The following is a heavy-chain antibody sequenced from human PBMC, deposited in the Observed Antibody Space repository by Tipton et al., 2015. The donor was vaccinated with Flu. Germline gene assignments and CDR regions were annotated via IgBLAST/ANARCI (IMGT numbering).Heavy chain of an antibody. V-gene: IGHV4-4*07. CDR3: ARTSITMVRGVSLGDDAFDI. J-gene: IGHJ3*02. CDR2: IYTSGST. CDR1: GGSISSYY. D-gene: IGHD3-10*01. Sequence: TLSLTCTVSGGSISSYYWSWIRQPAGKGLEWIGRIYTSGSTNYNPSLKSRVTMSVDTSKNQFSLKLSSVTAADTAVYYCARTSITMVRGVSLGDDAFDIWGQGTMVTVSS.